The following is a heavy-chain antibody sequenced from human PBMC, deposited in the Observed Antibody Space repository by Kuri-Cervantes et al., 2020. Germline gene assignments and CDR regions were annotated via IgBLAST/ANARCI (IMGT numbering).Heavy chain of an antibody. CDR1: GYTFISYA. J-gene: IGHJ1*01. Sequence: ASVKVSCKASGYTFISYAMYWVRQAPGQGLEWMGWINPNTGGTNYTQKFLGRVTMTRDTTFSTAYMQLTRLKFDDTAVYYCASGPDTEYFHHWGLGTLVTVSS. CDR3: ASGPDTEYFHH. CDR2: INPNTGGT. V-gene: IGHV1-2*02.